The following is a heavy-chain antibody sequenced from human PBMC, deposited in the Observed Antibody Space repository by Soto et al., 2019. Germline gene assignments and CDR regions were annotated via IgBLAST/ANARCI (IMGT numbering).Heavy chain of an antibody. Sequence: SETLSLTCTVSGGSISSYYWSWIRQPPGKGLEWIGYIYYSGSTNYNPSLKSRVTISVDSSKNQFSLKLSSVTAADTAVYYCARVVEMATTIDYWGQGTLVTVSS. CDR2: IYYSGST. J-gene: IGHJ4*02. CDR1: GGSISSYY. CDR3: ARVVEMATTIDY. V-gene: IGHV4-59*01. D-gene: IGHD1-1*01.